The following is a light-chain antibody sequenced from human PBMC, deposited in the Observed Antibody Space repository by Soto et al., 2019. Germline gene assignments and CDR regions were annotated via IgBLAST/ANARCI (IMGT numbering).Light chain of an antibody. V-gene: IGKV1-39*01. CDR2: AAS. CDR1: QNILTY. J-gene: IGKJ2*01. CDR3: QHSYSVPLA. Sequence: DIQMTQSPSSLSASVGDRVSITCRSSQNILTYLNWYQQRAGEVPRFLIYAASSLQDGVPSRFSGSESGTEFTLTISSLQPEDFGTYYGQHSYSVPLAFGQGTKLE.